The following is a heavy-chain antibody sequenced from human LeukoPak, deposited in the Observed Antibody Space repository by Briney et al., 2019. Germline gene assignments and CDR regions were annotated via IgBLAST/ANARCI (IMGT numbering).Heavy chain of an antibody. CDR3: ARDNPPDY. CDR1: GFTFSSSW. J-gene: IGHJ4*02. V-gene: IGHV3-7*03. Sequence: GGSLRLSCVASGFTFSSSWMSWVRQAPGKGLEWVANIKQDGSEKSYEESVRGRFTISRDNAKNSLYLQLNSLRAEDTALYYCARDNPPDYWGQGTLVTVSS. CDR2: IKQDGSEK.